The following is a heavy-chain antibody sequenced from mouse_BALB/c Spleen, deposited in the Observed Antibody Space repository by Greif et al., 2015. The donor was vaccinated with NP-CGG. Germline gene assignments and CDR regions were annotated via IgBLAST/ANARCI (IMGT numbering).Heavy chain of an antibody. CDR3: ARAYYRYDGYFDY. Sequence: EVKLMESGAELVKPGASVKLSCTASGFNIKDTYMHWVKQRPEQGLEWIGRIDPANGNTKYDPKFQGKATITADTSSNTAYLQLSSLTSEDTAVYYCARAYYRYDGYFDYWGQGTTLTVSS. D-gene: IGHD2-14*01. V-gene: IGHV14-3*02. CDR1: GFNIKDTY. CDR2: IDPANGNT. J-gene: IGHJ2*01.